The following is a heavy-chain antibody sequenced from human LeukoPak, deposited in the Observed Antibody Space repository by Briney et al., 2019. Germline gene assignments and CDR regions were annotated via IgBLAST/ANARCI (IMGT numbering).Heavy chain of an antibody. CDR1: GFTFSSYG. J-gene: IGHJ4*02. Sequence: GGSLRLSCAASGFTFSSYGMHWVRQAPGKGLEWVAFIRYDGSNKYCADSVKGRFTISRDNSKDTLYLQMNSLRAEDTAVYYCAINPAASLDYWGQGTLVTVSS. CDR3: AINPAASLDY. CDR2: IRYDGSNK. D-gene: IGHD2-15*01. V-gene: IGHV3-30*02.